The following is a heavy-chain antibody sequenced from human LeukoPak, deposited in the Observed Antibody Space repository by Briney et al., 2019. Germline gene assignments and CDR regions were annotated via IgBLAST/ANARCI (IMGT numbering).Heavy chain of an antibody. CDR3: ARAHYDFWSGYYHFDY. CDR2: IYYSGST. D-gene: IGHD3-3*01. V-gene: IGHV4-39*07. CDR1: GGSISSSSYY. J-gene: IGHJ4*02. Sequence: SETLSLTCTVSGGSISSSSYYWGWLRQPPGKGLEWIGSIYYSGSTYYNPSLKSRVTISVDTSKNQFSLKLSSVTAADTAVYYCARAHYDFWSGYYHFDYWGQGTLVTVSS.